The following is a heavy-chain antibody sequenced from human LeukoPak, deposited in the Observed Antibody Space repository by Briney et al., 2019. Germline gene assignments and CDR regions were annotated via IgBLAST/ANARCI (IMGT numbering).Heavy chain of an antibody. CDR3: AGGTIFDY. J-gene: IGHJ4*02. V-gene: IGHV3-48*03. Sequence: AGASLRLSCAASGFTFSSYEMNWVRQAPGKGLEWVSYISSSGSTILYADSVKGRFTISRDNPRNSLYLQMNGLRAEDTAVYYCAGGTIFDYWGQGTLVTV. D-gene: IGHD1-7*01. CDR2: ISSSGSTI. CDR1: GFTFSSYE.